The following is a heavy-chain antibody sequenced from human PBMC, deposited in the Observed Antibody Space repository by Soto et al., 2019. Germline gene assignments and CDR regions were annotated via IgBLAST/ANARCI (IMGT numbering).Heavy chain of an antibody. Sequence: ASVKVSCKASGGTYSSYAISWVRQAPGQGLEWMGGIIPIFGTANYAQKFQGRVTITADESTSTAYMELSSLRSEDTAVYYCARGPWLVQGEDYYYGMDVWGQGTTVTVSS. D-gene: IGHD6-19*01. CDR3: ARGPWLVQGEDYYYGMDV. CDR1: GGTYSSYA. J-gene: IGHJ6*02. V-gene: IGHV1-69*13. CDR2: IIPIFGTA.